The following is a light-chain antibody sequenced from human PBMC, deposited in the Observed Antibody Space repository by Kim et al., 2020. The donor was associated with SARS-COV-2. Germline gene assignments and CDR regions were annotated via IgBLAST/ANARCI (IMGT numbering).Light chain of an antibody. CDR3: QQTYSSPIT. CDR2: TAS. V-gene: IGKV1-39*01. CDR1: QSISTF. J-gene: IGKJ5*01. Sequence: DIQMTQSPSSLSASVGGRVTITCRASQSISTFLNWYQQKPGKAPNLLIYTASSLASGVPSRFSGSGSGTDFTLTISSLQPEDFATYYCQQTYSSPITFGQGTRLEIK.